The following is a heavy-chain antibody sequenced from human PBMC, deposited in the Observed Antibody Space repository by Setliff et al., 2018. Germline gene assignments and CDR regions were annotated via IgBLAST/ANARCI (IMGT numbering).Heavy chain of an antibody. J-gene: IGHJ4*02. V-gene: IGHV4-59*01. CDR1: GDSISDAS. CDR2: VFYNGAA. D-gene: IGHD5-12*01. CDR3: ARGGTFRYFDY. Sequence: PSETLSLTCTVSGDSISDASIMAWIRKPPGKGLEFIGYVFYNGAAKYDPSLKSRVTMSVDTSKTQFSPKLNSMTTADTAVYYCARGGTFRYFDYWGQGTPVTAPQ.